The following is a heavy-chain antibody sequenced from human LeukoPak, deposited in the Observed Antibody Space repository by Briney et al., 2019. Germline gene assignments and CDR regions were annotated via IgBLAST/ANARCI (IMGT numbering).Heavy chain of an antibody. CDR1: GFTFTSSA. Sequence: ASVKVSCKASGFTFTSSAMQWVRQARGQRLEWIGWIVVASGNTNYAQKFQERVTITRDMSTSTAYMELSSLRSEDTAVYYCASTRSGSRTFDYWGQGTLVTVSS. CDR3: ASTRSGSRTFDY. V-gene: IGHV1-58*02. D-gene: IGHD1-26*01. J-gene: IGHJ4*02. CDR2: IVVASGNT.